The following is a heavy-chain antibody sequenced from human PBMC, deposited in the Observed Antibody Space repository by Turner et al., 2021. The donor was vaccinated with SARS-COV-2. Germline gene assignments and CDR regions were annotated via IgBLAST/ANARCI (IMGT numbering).Heavy chain of an antibody. V-gene: IGHV4-61*02. CDR1: GGSISSGSYY. CDR2: IYTSGST. J-gene: IGHJ6*03. Sequence: QVQLQDSGPGLVKPSQTLSLTCTVSGGSISSGSYYWSWIRQPAGKGLEWIGRIYTSGSTNYNPSLKSRVTISVDTSKNQFSLKLSSVTAADTAVYYCARDQGFLLEWEISYYYYMDVWGKGTTVTVSS. D-gene: IGHD3-3*01. CDR3: ARDQGFLLEWEISYYYYMDV.